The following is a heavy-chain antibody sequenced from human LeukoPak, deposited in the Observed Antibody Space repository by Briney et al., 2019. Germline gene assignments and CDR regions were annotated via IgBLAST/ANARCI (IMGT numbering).Heavy chain of an antibody. CDR3: ARLTIFGYFDY. V-gene: IGHV3-11*04. CDR1: GFTFSDYY. CDR2: ISSSGSTI. J-gene: IGHJ4*02. Sequence: TGGSLRLSCAASGFTFSDYYMSWIRQAPGKGLEWVSYISSSGSTIYYADSVKGRFTISRDNTKNSLYLQMNSLRAEDTAVYYCARLTIFGYFDYWGQGTLVTVSS. D-gene: IGHD3-3*01.